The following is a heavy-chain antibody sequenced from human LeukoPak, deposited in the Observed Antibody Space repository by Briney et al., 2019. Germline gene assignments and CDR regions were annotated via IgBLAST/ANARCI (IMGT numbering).Heavy chain of an antibody. D-gene: IGHD6-19*01. CDR1: GFTFSSYS. CDR3: ARGGAVAPKFNFDY. CDR2: IISISSYI. V-gene: IGHV3-21*01. J-gene: IGHJ4*02. Sequence: GGSLTLSCAASGFTFSSYSMNWVRHAPGKGLEWVSSIISISSYIYYAHSVKGRFTISRDNAKNSLYLQMNSLRAEDTAVYYCARGGAVAPKFNFDYWGQGTLVTVSS.